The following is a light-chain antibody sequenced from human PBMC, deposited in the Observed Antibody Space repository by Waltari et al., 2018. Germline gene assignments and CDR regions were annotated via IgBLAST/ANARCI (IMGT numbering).Light chain of an antibody. CDR2: WAS. CDR1: QSVLYSSNNKNY. J-gene: IGKJ2*01. V-gene: IGKV4-1*01. Sequence: DIVMTQSPDSLAVSLGERATINGKSSQSVLYSSNNKNYLAWYQQKPGQPPKLLIYWASTRESGVPDRFSGSGSGTDFTLTISSLQAEDVAVYFCQHYSNTPYTFGQGTKLEIK. CDR3: QHYSNTPYT.